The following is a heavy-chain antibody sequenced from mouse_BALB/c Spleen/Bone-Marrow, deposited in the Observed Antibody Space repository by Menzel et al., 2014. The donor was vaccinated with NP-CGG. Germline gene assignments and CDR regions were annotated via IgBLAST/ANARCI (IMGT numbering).Heavy chain of an antibody. J-gene: IGHJ2*01. D-gene: IGHD2-12*01. CDR1: GYTFTSYW. V-gene: IGHV1-7*01. Sequence: QVQLQQPGAELAKPGASVKMSCKASGYTFTSYWMHWVKQRPGQGLEWIGYINPSTGYTEYNQKFKDKATLTADKSSSTAYKQLSSLTSEDSAVYYCARWGDDGTFDYWGQGTTLTVSS. CDR2: INPSTGYT. CDR3: ARWGDDGTFDY.